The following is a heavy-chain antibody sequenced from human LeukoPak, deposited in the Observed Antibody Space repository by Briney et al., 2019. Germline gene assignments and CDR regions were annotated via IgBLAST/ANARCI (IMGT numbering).Heavy chain of an antibody. Sequence: ASVKVSCKTSGYTFSNYDINWVRQAPGQGLEWMGWINPNSGGTNYAQKFQGWVTMTRDTSISTAYMELSRLRSDDTAVYYCAREGRDYDFWDSDYYYYGMDVWGQGTTVTVSS. V-gene: IGHV1-2*04. J-gene: IGHJ6*02. CDR1: GYTFSNYD. CDR2: INPNSGGT. D-gene: IGHD3-3*01. CDR3: AREGRDYDFWDSDYYYYGMDV.